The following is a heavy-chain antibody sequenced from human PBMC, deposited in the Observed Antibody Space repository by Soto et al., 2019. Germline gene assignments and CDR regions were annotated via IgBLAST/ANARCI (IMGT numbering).Heavy chain of an antibody. CDR1: GFTFNGAG. V-gene: IGHV3-15*07. CDR2: VKSKVDGGSI. D-gene: IGHD3-16*01. J-gene: IGHJ4*02. CDR3: SADLPDWGAYAFDY. Sequence: GGSIRLSCTASGFTFNGAGMNWVRQAPGKGLEWVGRVKSKVDGGSIDYAAPVRGRFTISRDDSRSTVDLQMNSLSAEDSAMYYCSADLPDWGAYAFDYWGQGALVTVSS.